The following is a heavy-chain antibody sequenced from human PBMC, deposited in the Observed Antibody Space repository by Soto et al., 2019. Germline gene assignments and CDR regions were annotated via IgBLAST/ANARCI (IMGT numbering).Heavy chain of an antibody. Sequence: QVQLVESGGGVVQPGRSLRLSCAASGFTFSSYGMHWVRQAPGKGLEWVAVISYDGSNKYYADSVKGRFTISRDNSKNTLYLQMNSLRAEDTAVYYCAKGRGGGTVTKTPIDYWGQGTLVTVSS. CDR2: ISYDGSNK. CDR1: GFTFSSYG. CDR3: AKGRGGGTVTKTPIDY. V-gene: IGHV3-30*18. D-gene: IGHD4-17*01. J-gene: IGHJ4*02.